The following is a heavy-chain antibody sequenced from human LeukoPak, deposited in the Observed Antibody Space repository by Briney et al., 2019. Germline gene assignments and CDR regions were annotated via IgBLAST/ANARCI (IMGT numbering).Heavy chain of an antibody. J-gene: IGHJ4*02. CDR1: GYSISSGYY. V-gene: IGHV4-38-2*02. CDR2: IYHSGST. D-gene: IGHD6-13*01. Sequence: PSETLSLTCTVSGYSISSGYYWGWIRQPPGKGLEWIGSIYHSGSTYYNPSLKSRVTISVDTSKNQFSLKLSSVTAADTAVYYCASTAKQQLLQQSVDWGQGTLVTVSS. CDR3: ASTAKQQLLQQSVD.